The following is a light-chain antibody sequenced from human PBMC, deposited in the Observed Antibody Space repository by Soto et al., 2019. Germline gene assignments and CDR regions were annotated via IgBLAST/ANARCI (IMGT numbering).Light chain of an antibody. CDR1: QDINTY. CDR2: DAF. CDR3: QHYDNLLLT. Sequence: DIQMTQSPSSLSASVGDRVTITCQASQDINTYLNWYQQKPGKAPNLLIYDAFKWETGVPSRFSGGGSGTDFTFTVTSRQPEDIATYFCQHYDNLLLTFGGGTKVEL. J-gene: IGKJ4*01. V-gene: IGKV1-33*01.